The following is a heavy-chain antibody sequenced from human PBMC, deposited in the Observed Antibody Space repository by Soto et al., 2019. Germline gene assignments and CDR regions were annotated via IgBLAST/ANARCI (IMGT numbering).Heavy chain of an antibody. J-gene: IGHJ4*02. V-gene: IGHV5-51*01. CDR1: GYTFTRYW. CDR2: IYPDDSNT. CDR3: ARQGYCSTTACYAVDY. D-gene: IGHD2-2*01. Sequence: GESLKLSCTGSGYTFTRYWIGWVRQMPGKGLEWMGIIYPDDSNTRYSPSFQGQVTISADKSISTAYLQWSSLKATDTAMYFCARQGYCSTTACYAVDYWGQGTLVTVSS.